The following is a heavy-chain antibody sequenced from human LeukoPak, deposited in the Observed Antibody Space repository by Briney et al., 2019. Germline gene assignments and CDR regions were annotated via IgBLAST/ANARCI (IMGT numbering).Heavy chain of an antibody. CDR1: GGSISSGGYY. D-gene: IGHD1-1*01. Sequence: ASETLSLTCTVSGGSISSGGYYWSWIRQHPGKGLEWIGYIYYSGSTYYNPSLKSRVTISVDTSKNQFSLKLSSVTAADTAVYYCAGGTLNSDLFDYWGQGTLVTVSS. J-gene: IGHJ4*02. CDR3: AGGTLNSDLFDY. V-gene: IGHV4-31*03. CDR2: IYYSGST.